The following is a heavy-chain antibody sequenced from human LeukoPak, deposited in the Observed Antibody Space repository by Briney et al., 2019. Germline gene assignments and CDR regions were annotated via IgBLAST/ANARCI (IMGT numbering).Heavy chain of an antibody. CDR3: AVGRGSSSWFDH. D-gene: IGHD6-13*01. J-gene: IGHJ5*02. V-gene: IGHV3-23*01. CDR1: GFTFSSYA. Sequence: GGSLRLSCAASGFTFSSYAMSWVRQAPGKGLEWVSAISGSGGSTYYADSVKGRFTISRDNSKNTLYLQMNSLRAEDTAVYYCAVGRGSSSWFDHWGQGTLVTVSS. CDR2: ISGSGGST.